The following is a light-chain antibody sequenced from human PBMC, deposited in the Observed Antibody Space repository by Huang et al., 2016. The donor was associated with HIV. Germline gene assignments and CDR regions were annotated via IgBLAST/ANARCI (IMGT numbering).Light chain of an antibody. CDR1: QNINTY. J-gene: IGKJ3*01. CDR3: QQSYSTLFT. CDR2: TAS. V-gene: IGKV1-39*01. Sequence: DIQMTQSPSSLSASVGDRVTITCRASQNINTYLNWYQQKRGKATKLLIYTASTLESGVPSRFSGSGSGIDFTLTISSLQPEDSASYYCQQSYSTLFTFGPGTKIDVK.